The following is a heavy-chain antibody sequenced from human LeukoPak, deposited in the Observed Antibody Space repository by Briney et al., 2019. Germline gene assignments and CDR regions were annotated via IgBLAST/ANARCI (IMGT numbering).Heavy chain of an antibody. J-gene: IGHJ4*02. CDR2: INHSGST. V-gene: IGHV4-34*01. CDR1: GGSFSGYY. CDR3: ARGRNIVVVPAAPKRYFDY. D-gene: IGHD2-2*01. Sequence: SETLSLTCAVYGGSFSGYYWSWIRQPPGKGLELSGEINHSGSTNYNPSLKSRVTISVDTSKNQFSLKLSSVTAADTAVYYCARGRNIVVVPAAPKRYFDYWGQGTLVTVSS.